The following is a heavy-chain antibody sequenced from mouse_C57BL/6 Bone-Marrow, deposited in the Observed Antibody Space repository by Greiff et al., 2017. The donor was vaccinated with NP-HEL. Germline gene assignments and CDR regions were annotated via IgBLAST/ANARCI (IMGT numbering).Heavy chain of an antibody. D-gene: IGHD2-3*01. CDR3: ARDPGDGYFGYFDV. CDR2: IYYSGTI. J-gene: IGHJ1*03. CDR1: GISITTGNYR. V-gene: IGHV3-5*01. Sequence: EVKLMESGPGLVKPSQTVFLTCTVTGISITTGNYRWSWIRQFPGNKLEWIGYIYYSGTITSNPSLTSRTTITRDTPKNQFFLEMNSLTAEDTATYYCARDPGDGYFGYFDVWGTGTTVTVSS.